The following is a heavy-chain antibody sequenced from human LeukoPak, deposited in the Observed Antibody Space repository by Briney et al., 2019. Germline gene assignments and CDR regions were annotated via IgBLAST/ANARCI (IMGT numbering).Heavy chain of an antibody. J-gene: IGHJ4*02. V-gene: IGHV1-69*13. Sequence: SVTVSCTASGGTFSSYAISWVRQAPGQGLEWMGGIIPIFGTANYAQKFQGRVTITADESTSTAYMELSSLRSEDTAVYYCARIATNPYSSGWYDFDYWGQGTLVTVSS. CDR1: GGTFSSYA. D-gene: IGHD6-19*01. CDR3: ARIATNPYSSGWYDFDY. CDR2: IIPIFGTA.